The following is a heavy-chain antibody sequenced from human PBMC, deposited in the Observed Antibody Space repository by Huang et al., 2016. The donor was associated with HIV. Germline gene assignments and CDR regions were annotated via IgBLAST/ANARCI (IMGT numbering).Heavy chain of an antibody. J-gene: IGHJ4*02. CDR3: ARTGTRDQIIDF. D-gene: IGHD1-1*01. Sequence: QVQLRESGPGLVEPSETLSLTCTVSGASRSSSPYPWGWIRQPPGKGREGLGTAYHVKNTDSNPALEGRVTSSVDASKNQFSLRLPSVTAADTAVYYCARTGTRDQIIDFWGQGTLVTVSS. CDR1: GASRSSSPYP. CDR2: AYHVKNT. V-gene: IGHV4-39*01.